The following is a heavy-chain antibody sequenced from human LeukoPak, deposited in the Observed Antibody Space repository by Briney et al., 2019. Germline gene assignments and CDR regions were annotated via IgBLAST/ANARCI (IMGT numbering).Heavy chain of an antibody. CDR1: GFTFSSFW. Sequence: GGSLRLSCAASGFTFSSFWMIWVRQAPGKGLEWVANIKEDGSVKNYVDSVKGRFTISRDNAKNSLYLQMSNLRAEDTAVYFCARGGGLDVWGQGATVTVSS. V-gene: IGHV3-7*03. J-gene: IGHJ6*02. CDR2: IKEDGSVK. CDR3: ARGGGLDV. D-gene: IGHD3-16*01.